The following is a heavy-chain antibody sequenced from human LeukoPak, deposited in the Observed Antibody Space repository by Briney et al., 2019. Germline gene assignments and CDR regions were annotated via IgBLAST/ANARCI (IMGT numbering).Heavy chain of an antibody. CDR1: GYTFTGYY. D-gene: IGHD3-22*01. Sequence: ASEKVSCKASGYTFTGYYMHWVRQAPGQGLEWMGWINPNSGGTNYAQKFQGRVTMTRDTSISTAYMELSRLRSDDTAVYYCARGAYYYDSSGYVPYWGQGTLVTVSS. J-gene: IGHJ4*02. CDR3: ARGAYYYDSSGYVPY. CDR2: INPNSGGT. V-gene: IGHV1-2*02.